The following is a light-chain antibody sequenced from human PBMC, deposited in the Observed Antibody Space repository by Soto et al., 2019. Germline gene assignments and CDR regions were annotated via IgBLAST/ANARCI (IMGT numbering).Light chain of an antibody. CDR1: RTIRNNF. V-gene: IGKV3D-20*01. CDR2: DAS. Sequence: EMVLTQSPATLSWSPGERATLSCGASRTIRNNFLAWYQQRPGLAPRLLIYDASNRAAGIPDRFSGSGSGTDFTLTISRLEPEDFAVYYCQQFDKLITFGGGTKVEI. CDR3: QQFDKLIT. J-gene: IGKJ4*01.